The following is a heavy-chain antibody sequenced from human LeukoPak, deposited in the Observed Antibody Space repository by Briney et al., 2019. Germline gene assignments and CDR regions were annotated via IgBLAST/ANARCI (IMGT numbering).Heavy chain of an antibody. V-gene: IGHV4-4*07. CDR1: GGSISGYY. CDR2: IYSSGST. D-gene: IGHD5/OR15-5a*01. CDR3: ARGDSTNKDGDYYGWDV. J-gene: IGHJ6*02. Sequence: PSETLSLTCTVSGGSISGYYWSWIPQSAGKGLEWIGRIYSSGSTNYNPSLKSRATMSVDTSKNHCSLNLSSVTAADTAVYYCARGDSTNKDGDYYGWDVWGQGTTVTVSS.